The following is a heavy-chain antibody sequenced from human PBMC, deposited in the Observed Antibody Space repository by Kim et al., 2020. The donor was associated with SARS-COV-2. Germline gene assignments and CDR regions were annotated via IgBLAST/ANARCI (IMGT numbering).Heavy chain of an antibody. D-gene: IGHD3-10*01. CDR1: GFTFSNYW. V-gene: IGHV3-74*01. CDR2: INGDGSST. CDR3: VSRSMVRGVMDDY. J-gene: IGHJ4*02. Sequence: GGSLRLSCAASGFTFSNYWMHWVRQAPGKGLMWVSRINGDGSSTNYADSVKGRFTISRDNAKNTLYLQMNSLRAEDTAVYYCVSRSMVRGVMDDYWGQGTLVTVSS.